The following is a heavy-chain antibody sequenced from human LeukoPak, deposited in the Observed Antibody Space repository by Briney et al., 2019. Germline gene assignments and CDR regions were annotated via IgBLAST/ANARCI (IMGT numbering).Heavy chain of an antibody. CDR2: IYTSGST. CDR3: ARDPGYGSGGYAGIYYYMDV. D-gene: IGHD3-10*01. V-gene: IGHV4-4*07. Sequence: PSETLSLTCTVSGGSISSYYWSWIRQPAGKGLEWIGRIYTSGSTNYNPSLKSRVTISVDKSKNQFSLKLSSVTAADTAVYYCARDPGYGSGGYAGIYYYMDVWGKGTTVTVSS. J-gene: IGHJ6*03. CDR1: GGSISSYY.